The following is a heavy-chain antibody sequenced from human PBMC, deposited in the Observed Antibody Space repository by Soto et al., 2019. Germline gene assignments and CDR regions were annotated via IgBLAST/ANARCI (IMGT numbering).Heavy chain of an antibody. J-gene: IGHJ4*02. CDR3: AREYTTKVVGPPGY. V-gene: IGHV3-11*01. CDR2: VSSSGSTI. CDR1: GFTFSDFY. D-gene: IGHD2-15*01. Sequence: QVQLVESGGGLVKPGGSLRLSCAASGFTFSDFYMTWIRQAPGKGLEWVAYVSSSGSTIFYADSVKGRFTISRDNANNSLFQERSSLRAEDTAVYYCAREYTTKVVGPPGYWGQGTLVIVSS.